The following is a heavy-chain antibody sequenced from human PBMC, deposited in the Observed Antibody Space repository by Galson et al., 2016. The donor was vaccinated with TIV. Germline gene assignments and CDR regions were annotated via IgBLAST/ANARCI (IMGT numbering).Heavy chain of an antibody. D-gene: IGHD5-18*01. CDR3: AKNSRPDASMDYYYYHGMDV. CDR1: GFTFDDYP. CDR2: INWKGNSV. V-gene: IGHV3-9*01. Sequence: SLRLSCAASGFTFDDYPMHWVRQAPGKGLEWVSVINWKGNSVNYADSVRGRFNISRDNAKNSLYLKMNSLTPEDTALYYCAKNSRPDASMDYYYYHGMDVWGQGTTVTVSS. J-gene: IGHJ6*02.